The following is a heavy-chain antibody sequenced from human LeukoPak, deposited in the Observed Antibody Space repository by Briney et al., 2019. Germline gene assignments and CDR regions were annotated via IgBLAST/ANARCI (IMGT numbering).Heavy chain of an antibody. CDR3: SGYDPGDNWFDP. Sequence: SQTLSLTCTVSGGSISSGGYYWSWIRQPPGKGLEWIGYIYYSGSTYYNPSLKSRVTISVDTSKNQFSLKLSSVTAADTAVYYCSGYDPGDNWFDPWGQGTLVTVSS. CDR1: GGSISSGGYY. V-gene: IGHV4-30-4*08. D-gene: IGHD5-12*01. J-gene: IGHJ5*02. CDR2: IYYSGST.